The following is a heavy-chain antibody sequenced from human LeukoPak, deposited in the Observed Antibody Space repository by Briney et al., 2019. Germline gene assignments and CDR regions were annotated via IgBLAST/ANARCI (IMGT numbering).Heavy chain of an antibody. D-gene: IGHD3-3*01. Sequence: SSQTLSLTFTVSGGSISSGDYYWSWIRQPPGKGLEWIGYIYYSGSTYYNPSLKSRVTISVDTSKNQFSLKLSSVTAADTAVYYCARGGLRLSAFDIWGQGTMVTVSS. V-gene: IGHV4-30-4*01. CDR3: ARGGLRLSAFDI. CDR1: GGSISSGDYY. CDR2: IYYSGST. J-gene: IGHJ3*02.